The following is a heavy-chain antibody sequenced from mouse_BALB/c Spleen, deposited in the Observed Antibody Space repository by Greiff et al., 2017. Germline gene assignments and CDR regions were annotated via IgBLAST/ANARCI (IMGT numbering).Heavy chain of an antibody. V-gene: IGHV5-17*02. CDR1: GFTFSSFG. J-gene: IGHJ1*01. CDR3: ASSTMITTWYFDV. Sequence: EVQLVESGGGLVQPRGSRKLSCAASGFTFSSFGMHWVRQAPEKGLEWVAYISSGSSTIYYADTVKGRFTISRDNPKNTLFLQMTSLRSEDTAMYYCASSTMITTWYFDVWGAGTTVTVSA. D-gene: IGHD2-4*01. CDR2: ISSGSSTI.